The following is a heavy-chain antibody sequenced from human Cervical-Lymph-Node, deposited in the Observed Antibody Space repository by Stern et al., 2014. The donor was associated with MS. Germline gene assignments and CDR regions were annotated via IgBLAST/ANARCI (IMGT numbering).Heavy chain of an antibody. CDR2: LSYDGRDK. J-gene: IGHJ4*02. CDR1: GFVFRRYA. Sequence: QVQLVQSGGGVVQPGRSLRLSCAASGFVFRRYAIHWVRQAPGQGLEWVGLLSYDGRDKYYTDSVKGRFTVSRDNSNNTVDLEMNSLRLEDTSVYYCAKGGSGSYLDWGQGSLVTVSS. CDR3: AKGGSGSYLD. D-gene: IGHD1-26*01. V-gene: IGHV3-30*04.